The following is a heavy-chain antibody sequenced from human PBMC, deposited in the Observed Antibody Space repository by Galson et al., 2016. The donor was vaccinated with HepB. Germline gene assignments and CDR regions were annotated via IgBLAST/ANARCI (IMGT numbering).Heavy chain of an antibody. CDR3: AYGVDV. CDR1: GDSVSSNSAV. CDR2: TYYRSRWYN. V-gene: IGHV6-1*01. J-gene: IGHJ6*02. Sequence: CAISGDSVSSNSAVWNWIRQSPSRGLEWLGRTYYRSRWYNDYAVSVKSRISSNADTSKNQVSLQLNYVTPDDTAVYYCAYGVDVWGQGTRVTVS.